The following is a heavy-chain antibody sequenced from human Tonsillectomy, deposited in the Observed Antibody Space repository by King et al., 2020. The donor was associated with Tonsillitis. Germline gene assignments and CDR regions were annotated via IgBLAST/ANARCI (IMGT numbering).Heavy chain of an antibody. Sequence: LVQSGGGVVQPGRSLRLSCAASGFTFSDYGMNWVRQAPGEGLEWVAIISYDGSNKYYADSVKGRFTISRDNSKNTLYLQMNSLRAEDTAVYYCAKDYYDSSGYYYYYYGMDVWGQGTTVTVSS. CDR3: AKDYYDSSGYYYYYYGMDV. CDR2: ISYDGSNK. V-gene: IGHV3-30*18. CDR1: GFTFSDYG. J-gene: IGHJ6*02. D-gene: IGHD3-22*01.